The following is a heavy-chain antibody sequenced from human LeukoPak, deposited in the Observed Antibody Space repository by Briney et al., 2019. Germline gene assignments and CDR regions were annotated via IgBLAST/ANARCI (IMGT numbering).Heavy chain of an antibody. CDR2: ISSNGGST. J-gene: IGHJ3*02. CDR1: GFTFSSYA. CDR3: ARGRVVNDAFDI. D-gene: IGHD2-15*01. Sequence: GGSLRLSCAASGFTFSSYAMHWVRQAPGKGLEYVSAISSNGGSTYYANSVKGRFTISRDNSKNTLYLQMGNLRAEDMAVYYCARGRVVNDAFDIWGQGTMVTVSS. V-gene: IGHV3-64*01.